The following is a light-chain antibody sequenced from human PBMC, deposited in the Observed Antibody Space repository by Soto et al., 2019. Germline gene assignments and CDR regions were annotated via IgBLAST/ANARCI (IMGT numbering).Light chain of an antibody. Sequence: QSALTQPPSASGSPGQSVTISCTGTSSDVGGYNYVSWYQQHPGKAPKLMIYEVSKWPSGVPDRFSGSKSGNTASLTVSGLQAEDEADYYCSSYAGSNNFEVVFGGGTKLTVL. CDR1: SSDVGGYNY. V-gene: IGLV2-8*01. J-gene: IGLJ2*01. CDR2: EVS. CDR3: SSYAGSNNFEVV.